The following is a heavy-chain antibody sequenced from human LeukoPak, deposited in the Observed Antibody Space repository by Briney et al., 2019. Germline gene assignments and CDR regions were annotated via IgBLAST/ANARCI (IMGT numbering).Heavy chain of an antibody. CDR2: IKGDGITT. Sequence: GRSLRLSCEASGLTFSSFWMHWVRQAPGKGLVWVARIKGDGITTNYADPAKGRFTVSRNNAKNTVYLQMNSLRAEHTAVYYCAKDLHEIAADYCGQGTLVTVSS. CDR1: GLTFSSFW. D-gene: IGHD2-21*01. V-gene: IGHV3-74*01. CDR3: AKDLHEIAADY. J-gene: IGHJ4*02.